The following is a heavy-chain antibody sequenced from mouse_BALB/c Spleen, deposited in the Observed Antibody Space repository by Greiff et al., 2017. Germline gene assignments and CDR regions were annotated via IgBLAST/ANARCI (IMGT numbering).Heavy chain of an antibody. CDR2: INPSNGRT. Sequence: QVQLQQPGAELVKPGASVKLSCKASGYTFTSYWMHWVKQRPGQGLEWIGEINPSNGRTNYNEKFKSKATLTVDKSSSTAYMQLSSLTSEDSAVYYCARGDYYGNYGAMDYWGQGTSVTVSS. CDR1: GYTFTSYW. D-gene: IGHD2-1*01. V-gene: IGHV1S81*02. J-gene: IGHJ4*01. CDR3: ARGDYYGNYGAMDY.